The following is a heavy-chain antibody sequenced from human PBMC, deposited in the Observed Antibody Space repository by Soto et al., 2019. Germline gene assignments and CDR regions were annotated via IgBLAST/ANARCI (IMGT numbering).Heavy chain of an antibody. V-gene: IGHV3-30*18. J-gene: IGHJ4*02. D-gene: IGHD6-19*01. CDR1: GFTFSSYG. Sequence: PGGSLRLSCAASGFTFSSYGMHWVRQAPGKGLEWVALISYDGSHKLYADSVKGRFTISRDNSKNTLYLQMNSLRAEDTAVYFCVKDEPRYIPQYSSGWFDYWGQGTLVTVSS. CDR2: ISYDGSHK. CDR3: VKDEPRYIPQYSSGWFDY.